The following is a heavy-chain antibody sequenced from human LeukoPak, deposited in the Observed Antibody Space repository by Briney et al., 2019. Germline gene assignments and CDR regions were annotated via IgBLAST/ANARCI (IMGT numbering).Heavy chain of an antibody. CDR1: GFTFSSYG. D-gene: IGHD3-22*01. J-gene: IGHJ3*02. CDR3: AKDRDYYDSSGAFDI. CDR2: ISGSGGST. V-gene: IGHV3-23*01. Sequence: GGSLRLSCAASGFTFSSYGMSWVRQAPGKGLEWVSAISGSGGSTYYADSVKGRFTISRDNSKNTLYLQMNSLRAEDTAVYYCAKDRDYYDSSGAFDIWGQGTMVTVSS.